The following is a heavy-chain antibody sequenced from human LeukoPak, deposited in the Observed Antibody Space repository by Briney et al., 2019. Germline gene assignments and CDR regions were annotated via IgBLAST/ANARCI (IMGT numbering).Heavy chain of an antibody. CDR3: ARENPVGFATYFGY. Sequence: GGSLRLSCAASGFTFSNYEMNWVRQAPGKGLEWVSYIHGSGSSIYYADSVKGRFTISRDNAKNSLYLQMNSLRAEDTAVYYCARENPVGFATYFGYWGQGTLVTVSS. V-gene: IGHV3-48*03. CDR2: IHGSGSSI. J-gene: IGHJ4*02. CDR1: GFTFSNYE. D-gene: IGHD2-21*01.